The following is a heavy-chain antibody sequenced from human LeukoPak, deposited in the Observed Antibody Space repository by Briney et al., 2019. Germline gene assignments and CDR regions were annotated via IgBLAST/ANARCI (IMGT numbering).Heavy chain of an antibody. CDR2: INWNGGGT. CDR3: ARKSLGLWFGENNYYFDL. Sequence: GGSLRLSCAASGFTFDDYGMSWVRQAPGKGLEWVSGINWNGGGTGYADSVKGRFTISRDNAKNSLYLQMNSLRAEDTALYYCARKSLGLWFGENNYYFDLWGQGTLVTVSS. D-gene: IGHD3-10*01. V-gene: IGHV3-20*04. J-gene: IGHJ4*02. CDR1: GFTFDDYG.